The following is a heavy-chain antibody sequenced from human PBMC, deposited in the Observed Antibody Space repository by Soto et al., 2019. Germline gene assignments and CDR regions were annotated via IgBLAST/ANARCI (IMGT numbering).Heavy chain of an antibody. Sequence: PSETLSLTCTVPGGSIRSGGYYWSWIRQHPGKGLEWIGYIYYRGNTYYNPSLQTRVTISLDTSKSQFSLKLNSATAADSAVYFCARLEGLATISYYFDFWGPGALVTVSS. CDR2: IYYRGNT. CDR1: GGSIRSGGYY. D-gene: IGHD3-9*01. V-gene: IGHV4-31*03. CDR3: ARLEGLATISYYFDF. J-gene: IGHJ4*02.